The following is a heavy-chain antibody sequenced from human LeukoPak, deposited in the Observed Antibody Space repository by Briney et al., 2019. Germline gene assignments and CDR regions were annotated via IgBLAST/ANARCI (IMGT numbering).Heavy chain of an antibody. V-gene: IGHV3-48*04. CDR3: VKEIPNEDY. CDR1: GFTFSSYS. D-gene: IGHD2-21*01. J-gene: IGHJ4*02. CDR2: ISSSSSTI. Sequence: PGGSLRLSCAASGFTFSSYSMNWVRQAPGKGLEWVSYISSSSSTIYYADSVKGRFTISRDNARHSLYLQMNSLRAEDSAIYYCVKEIPNEDYWGQGTLVTVSS.